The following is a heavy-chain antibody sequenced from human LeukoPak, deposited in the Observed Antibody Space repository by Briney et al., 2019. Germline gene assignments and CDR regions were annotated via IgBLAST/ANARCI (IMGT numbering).Heavy chain of an antibody. CDR2: ISGSGGST. Sequence: PGGSLRLSCAASGFTFSSYAMSWVRQAPGKGLEWVSAISGSGGSTYYADSVKGRFTISRDNSKNTLYLQMNSLRAEDTAVYYCAKDRCGSSTSCYVGAFDIWGQGTMVTVSS. V-gene: IGHV3-23*01. CDR1: GFTFSSYA. J-gene: IGHJ3*02. CDR3: AKDRCGSSTSCYVGAFDI. D-gene: IGHD2-2*01.